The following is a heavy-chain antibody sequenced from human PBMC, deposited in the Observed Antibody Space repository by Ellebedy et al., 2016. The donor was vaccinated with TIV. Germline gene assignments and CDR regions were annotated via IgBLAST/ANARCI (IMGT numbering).Heavy chain of an antibody. D-gene: IGHD3-10*01. CDR2: IYYSGRT. J-gene: IGHJ4*02. CDR3: ATVSYNRPGSIIGHFFDY. V-gene: IGHV4-39*01. CDR1: DGSVSNRGYY. Sequence: SETLSLTXSVSDGSVSNRGYYWGWIRQPPGKGLEWIGSIYYSGRTHYNPSLKSRVTISVDTSKNQFSLRLSSVTAADTAVYYCATVSYNRPGSIIGHFFDYWGQGTLVTVSS.